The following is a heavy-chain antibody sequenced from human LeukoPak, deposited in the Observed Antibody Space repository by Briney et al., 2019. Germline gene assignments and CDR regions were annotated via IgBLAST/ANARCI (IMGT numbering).Heavy chain of an antibody. CDR3: ARVSLTGDRLDP. D-gene: IGHD7-27*01. J-gene: IGHJ5*02. Sequence: SETLSLTCTVSSGSISSYYWSWIRQPAGKGLEWIGRIYTSGSTNYNPSLKSRVTMSVDTSENQFSLKLSSVTAADTAVYYCARVSLTGDRLDPWGQGTLVTVSS. CDR1: SGSISSYY. V-gene: IGHV4-4*07. CDR2: IYTSGST.